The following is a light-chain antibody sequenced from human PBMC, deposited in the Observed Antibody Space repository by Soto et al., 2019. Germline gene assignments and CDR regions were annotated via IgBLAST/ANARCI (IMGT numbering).Light chain of an antibody. CDR3: SSYAGSNNFV. Sequence: QSALTQPPSASGSPGQSVTISCTGTSSDVGGYNYVSWYQQHPGKAPKLIIYEVYKRPSGVPDRFSGSKSGNTASLTVSGLQAEDEADYYCSSYAGSNNFVFGSGTKLTVL. CDR2: EVY. J-gene: IGLJ1*01. CDR1: SSDVGGYNY. V-gene: IGLV2-8*01.